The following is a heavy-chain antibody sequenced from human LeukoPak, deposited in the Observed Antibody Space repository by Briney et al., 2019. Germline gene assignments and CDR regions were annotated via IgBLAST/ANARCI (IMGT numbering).Heavy chain of an antibody. Sequence: GGSLRLSCAASGFTFSSYAMTWVRQAPGKGLEWVSSISGGGSATNDADSVKGRFTISRDNSKNTLFLQTNSLRAEDTAVYYCARRGNNLYFFDYWGQGTQVTVSS. CDR1: GFTFSSYA. CDR3: ARRGNNLYFFDY. D-gene: IGHD3-10*01. J-gene: IGHJ4*02. V-gene: IGHV3-23*01. CDR2: ISGGGSAT.